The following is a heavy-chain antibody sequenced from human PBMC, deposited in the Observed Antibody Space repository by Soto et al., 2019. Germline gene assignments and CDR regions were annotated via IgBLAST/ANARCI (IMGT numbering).Heavy chain of an antibody. D-gene: IGHD2-2*01. Sequence: GASVKVSCKASGYTFTSYGISWVRQAPGQGLEWMGWISAYNGNTNYAQKLQGRVTMTTDTSTSTAYMELRSLRSDDTAVYYCARDWVAIDCSSTSCPNNWFDPWGQGTLVTVSS. J-gene: IGHJ5*02. CDR1: GYTFTSYG. CDR3: ARDWVAIDCSSTSCPNNWFDP. CDR2: ISAYNGNT. V-gene: IGHV1-18*01.